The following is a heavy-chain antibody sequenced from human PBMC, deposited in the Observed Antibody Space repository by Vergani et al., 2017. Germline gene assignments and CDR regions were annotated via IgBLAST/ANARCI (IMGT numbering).Heavy chain of an antibody. V-gene: IGHV3-9*01. CDR1: GFTFDDYA. CDR3: AKGSGYYGRFDY. CDR2: ISWNSGSI. D-gene: IGHD3-3*01. J-gene: IGHJ4*02. Sequence: EGKGGEGGGGWVEPGRSLRLSCAASGFTFDDYAMHWVRQAPGKGLEWVSGISWNSGSIGYADSVKGRFTISRDNAKNSLYLQMNSLRAEDTALYYCAKGSGYYGRFDYWGQGTLVTVSS.